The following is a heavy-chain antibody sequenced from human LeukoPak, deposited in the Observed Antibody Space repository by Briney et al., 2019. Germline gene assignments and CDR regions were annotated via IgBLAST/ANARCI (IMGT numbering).Heavy chain of an antibody. CDR3: ARLNTVTTPRY. CDR2: ISSSGSTI. D-gene: IGHD4-17*01. Sequence: GGSLTLSCAASGFTFSDYYMSWIRQAPGKGLEWVSYISSSGSTIYYADSVKGRFTISRDNAKNSLYLQMNSLRAEDTAVYYCARLNTVTTPRYWGQGTLVTVSS. J-gene: IGHJ4*02. V-gene: IGHV3-11*01. CDR1: GFTFSDYY.